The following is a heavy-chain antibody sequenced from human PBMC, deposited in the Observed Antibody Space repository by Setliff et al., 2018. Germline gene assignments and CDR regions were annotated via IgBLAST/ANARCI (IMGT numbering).Heavy chain of an antibody. D-gene: IGHD2-2*03. V-gene: IGHV4-39*02. Sequence: SETLSLTCTVSDDSFTSSRYYWGWIRQAPGSGLEWIGSISYSGTPYYNASVESRVTISIDTSRNQFSLELRSVTVADTATYYCARDPGYPSGVAGGFDTWGQGTTVTVSS. J-gene: IGHJ3*02. CDR1: DDSFTSSRYY. CDR2: ISYSGTP. CDR3: ARDPGYPSGVAGGFDT.